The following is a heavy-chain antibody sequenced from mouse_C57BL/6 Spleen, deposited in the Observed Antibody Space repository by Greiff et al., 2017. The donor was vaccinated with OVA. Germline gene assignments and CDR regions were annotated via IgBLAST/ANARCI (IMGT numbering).Heavy chain of an antibody. CDR2: IWRGGST. CDR3: AKNSFSYYYAMDY. D-gene: IGHD1-2*01. V-gene: IGHV2-5*01. Sequence: QVQLQQSGPGLVQPSQSLSITCTVSGFSLTSYGVHWVRQSPGKGLEWLGVIWRGGSTDYNAAFMSRLSITKDNSKSQVFFKMNSLQADDTAIYDCAKNSFSYYYAMDYWGQGTSVTVSS. J-gene: IGHJ4*01. CDR1: GFSLTSYG.